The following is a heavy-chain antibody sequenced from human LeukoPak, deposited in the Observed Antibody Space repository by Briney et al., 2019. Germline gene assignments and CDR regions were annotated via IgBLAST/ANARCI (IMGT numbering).Heavy chain of an antibody. Sequence: SETLSLTCTVSGGSISSYYWSWIRQPAGKGLEWIGYIYYSGSTNYNPSLKSRVTISVDTSKNQFSLKLSSVTAADTAVYYCARHRPLLRYSSGWYAYYFDYWGQGTLVTVSS. CDR3: ARHRPLLRYSSGWYAYYFDY. V-gene: IGHV4-59*01. J-gene: IGHJ4*02. CDR1: GGSISSYY. D-gene: IGHD6-19*01. CDR2: IYYSGST.